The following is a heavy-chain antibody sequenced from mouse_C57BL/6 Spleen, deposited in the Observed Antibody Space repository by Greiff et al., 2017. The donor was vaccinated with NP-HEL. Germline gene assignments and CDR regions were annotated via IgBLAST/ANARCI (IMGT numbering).Heavy chain of an antibody. CDR3: AGYDYSFDY. Sequence: VQLQQPGAELVKPGASVKLSCKASGYTFTSYWMQWVKQRPGQGLEWIGEIDPSDSYTNYNQKFKGKATLTVDTSSSTAYMQLSSLTSEDSAVYYCAGYDYSFDYWGQGTTLTVSS. V-gene: IGHV1-50*01. J-gene: IGHJ2*01. CDR1: GYTFTSYW. CDR2: IDPSDSYT. D-gene: IGHD2-4*01.